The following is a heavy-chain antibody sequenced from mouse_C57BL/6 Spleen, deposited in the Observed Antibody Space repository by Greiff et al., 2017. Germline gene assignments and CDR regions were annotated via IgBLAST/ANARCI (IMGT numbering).Heavy chain of an antibody. Sequence: QVQLQQSGAELVKPGASVKLSCKASGYTFTSYWMPWVKQRPGPGLEWIGMIHTNSGSTNYNEKFKSKATLTVDKSDSTAYMQLSSLTSEDSAVYYGAREDDGYSWYFDVWGTGTTVTVAS. J-gene: IGHJ1*03. CDR3: AREDDGYSWYFDV. CDR1: GYTFTSYW. D-gene: IGHD2-3*01. CDR2: IHTNSGST. V-gene: IGHV1-64*01.